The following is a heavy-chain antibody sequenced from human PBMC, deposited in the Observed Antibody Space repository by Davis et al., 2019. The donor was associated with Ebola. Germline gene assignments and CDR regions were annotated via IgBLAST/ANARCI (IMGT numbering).Heavy chain of an antibody. CDR1: GGSISSHY. Sequence: PSETLSLTCTVSGGSISSHYRSWIRQPPGKGLEWIGYIYYSGSTNYNPSLKSRVTISVDTSKNQFSLKLSSVTAADTAVYYCARSPLGDYLYYYYYGMDVWGQGTTVTVSS. D-gene: IGHD4-17*01. CDR3: ARSPLGDYLYYYYYGMDV. J-gene: IGHJ6*02. CDR2: IYYSGST. V-gene: IGHV4-59*08.